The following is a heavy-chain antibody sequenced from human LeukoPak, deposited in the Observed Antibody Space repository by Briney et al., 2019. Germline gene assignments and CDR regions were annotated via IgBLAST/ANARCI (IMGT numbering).Heavy chain of an antibody. V-gene: IGHV1-18*01. CDR1: GYTFTSYG. CDR2: ISAYNGNT. D-gene: IGHD2-2*01. CDR3: ARDKTRGNNCSSTSCYGGGYYYYYMDV. Sequence: ASVKVSCKASGYTFTSYGISWVRQAPGQGLEWMGWISAYNGNTNYAQKLQGRVTMTTDTSTSTAYMELRSLRSDDTAVYYCARDKTRGNNCSSTSCYGGGYYYYYMDVWGKGTTVTVSS. J-gene: IGHJ6*03.